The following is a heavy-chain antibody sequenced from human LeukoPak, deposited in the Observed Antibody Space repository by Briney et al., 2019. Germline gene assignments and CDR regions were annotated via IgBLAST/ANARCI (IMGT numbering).Heavy chain of an antibody. Sequence: PGRSLRLSCAASGFTFSSYAMHWVRQAPGKGLGWVAVISYDGSNKYYADSVKGRFTISRDNSKNTLYLQMDSLRAEDTAVYYCAREDGYYFDYWGQGTLVTVSS. V-gene: IGHV3-30-3*01. CDR2: ISYDGSNK. CDR3: AREDGYYFDY. J-gene: IGHJ4*02. D-gene: IGHD5-24*01. CDR1: GFTFSSYA.